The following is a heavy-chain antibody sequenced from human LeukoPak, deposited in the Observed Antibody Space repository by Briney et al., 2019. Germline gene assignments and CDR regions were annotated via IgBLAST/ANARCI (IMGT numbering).Heavy chain of an antibody. V-gene: IGHV3-23*01. CDR3: AKDRIPLNWNDGYYYYGMDV. Sequence: GGSLRLSCAASGFTFSSYAMSWVRQAPGKGLEWVSAISGSGGSTYNADSVKGRFTISRDNSKNTPYLQMNSPRAEDTAVYYCAKDRIPLNWNDGYYYYGMDVWGQGTTVTVSS. CDR2: ISGSGGST. CDR1: GFTFSSYA. J-gene: IGHJ6*02. D-gene: IGHD1-1*01.